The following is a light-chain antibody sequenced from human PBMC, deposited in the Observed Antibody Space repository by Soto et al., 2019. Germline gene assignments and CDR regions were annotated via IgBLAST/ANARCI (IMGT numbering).Light chain of an antibody. V-gene: IGLV1-44*01. CDR3: STWDDSLNGWV. CDR1: SHNIGKDT. J-gene: IGLJ3*02. CDR2: NDD. Sequence: QSVLTQPPSVSGTPGLWVNISCTGSSHNIGKDTVNWYQQLPGTAPKLLMFNDDKRPSGVPYRFSGSRSGTSASLAISGLQSDDEAVYFCSTWDDSLNGWVFGGGTKLTVL.